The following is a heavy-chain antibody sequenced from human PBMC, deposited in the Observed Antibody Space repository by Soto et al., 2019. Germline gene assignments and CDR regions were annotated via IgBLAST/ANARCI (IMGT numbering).Heavy chain of an antibody. Sequence: EVKLVESGGGLVQPGGSLRLSCAASGFTFSNYWMYWVRQAPGQGLVWVSRINSDGSVSRYADSVKGRLTISRDNVKKNMYLQMNSLRVEETAVYYCARGDCVGGSCYSLAGSFYYYLDVWGKGTTVTVFS. V-gene: IGHV3-74*01. CDR2: INSDGSVS. D-gene: IGHD2-15*01. CDR1: GFTFSNYW. CDR3: ARGDCVGGSCYSLAGSFYYYLDV. J-gene: IGHJ6*03.